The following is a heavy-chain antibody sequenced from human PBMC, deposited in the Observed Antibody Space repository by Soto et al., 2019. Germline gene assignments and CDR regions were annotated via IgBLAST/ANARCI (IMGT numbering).Heavy chain of an antibody. D-gene: IGHD3-16*01. CDR1: GFPISSYS. Sequence: GGSKRLSCAASGFPISSYSMSWVRPAPGKGLEWVSAISGSGGSTYYADSVKGRFTISRDNSKNTLYLQMNSLRAEDTAVYYCAKDPPITLGYYYGMDVWGQGTTVTVSS. CDR3: AKDPPITLGYYYGMDV. CDR2: ISGSGGST. V-gene: IGHV3-23*01. J-gene: IGHJ6*02.